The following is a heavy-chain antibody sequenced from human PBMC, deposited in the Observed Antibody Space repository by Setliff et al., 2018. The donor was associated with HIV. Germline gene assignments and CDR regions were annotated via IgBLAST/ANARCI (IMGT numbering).Heavy chain of an antibody. Sequence: ASVKVSCKASGYTFTSYYVHFVRQAPGQGPEWMGIINPNGGSTNYAQKFQGRLTMTSDTSTSTVYMELGSLRSEDTAVYYCAGLRPTAFFDYWGQGTLVTVPQ. D-gene: IGHD3-3*01. CDR2: INPNGGST. CDR3: AGLRPTAFFDY. CDR1: GYTFTSYY. J-gene: IGHJ4*02. V-gene: IGHV1-46*01.